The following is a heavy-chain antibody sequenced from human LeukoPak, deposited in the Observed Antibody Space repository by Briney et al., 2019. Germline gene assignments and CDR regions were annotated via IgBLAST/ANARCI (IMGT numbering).Heavy chain of an antibody. CDR2: INHSGRT. CDR3: ARDIGGAGY. Sequence: SETLSLTCAVYGESFSAYYWSWIRQPPGKGLEWIGEINHSGRTIYGPSLTSRVTISVDTSKNQFSLKLNSVTAADTAVYYCARDIGGAGYWGQGTLVTVSS. J-gene: IGHJ4*02. V-gene: IGHV4-34*01. CDR1: GESFSAYY. D-gene: IGHD6-19*01.